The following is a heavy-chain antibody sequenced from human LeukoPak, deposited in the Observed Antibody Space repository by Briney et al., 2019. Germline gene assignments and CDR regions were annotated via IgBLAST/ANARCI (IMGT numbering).Heavy chain of an antibody. CDR3: ARVHYASSNIKVPFDV. CDR1: GYTFTNYY. D-gene: IGHD3-22*01. CDR2: IDPSAGST. J-gene: IGHJ6*04. Sequence: ASVKVSCKASGYTFTNYYMHWVRQAPGQGLEWMGVIDPSAGSTTYAQKFQGRVTMTRDTATSTVYMELSSLRSEDTAVYYCARVHYASSNIKVPFDVWGKGTTVTVSS. V-gene: IGHV1-46*01.